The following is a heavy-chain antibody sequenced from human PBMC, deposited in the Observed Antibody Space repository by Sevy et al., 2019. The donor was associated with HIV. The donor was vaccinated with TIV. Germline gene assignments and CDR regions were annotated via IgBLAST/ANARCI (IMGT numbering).Heavy chain of an antibody. J-gene: IGHJ4*02. CDR1: GFTFSKYS. D-gene: IGHD2-8*01. CDR2: FSFGCGKI. CDR3: AREGSTKPHDY. Sequence: GGSLRLSCAASGFTFSKYSMSWIRQTPGKGLEWVSTFSFGCGKINYADSVKGRFTISRDDSRNTFYLQMNSLRAEDTAIYYGAREGSTKPHDYWGQGTVVTVSS. V-gene: IGHV3-23*01.